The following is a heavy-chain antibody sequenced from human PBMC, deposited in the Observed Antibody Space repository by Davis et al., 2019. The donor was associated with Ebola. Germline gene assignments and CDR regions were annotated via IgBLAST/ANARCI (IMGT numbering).Heavy chain of an antibody. CDR2: TYYRSKWFV. CDR3: ARDPSYDQGYDY. Sequence: MPSETLSLTCAIPGDSVSSNTAAWNWIRQSPSRGLEWLGRTYYRSKWFVDYAVSMKSRMTITSDTSKNHFSLQLSSVTPEDTAVYYCARDPSYDQGYDYWGQGILVTVSS. D-gene: IGHD3-22*01. V-gene: IGHV6-1*01. CDR1: GDSVSSNTAA. J-gene: IGHJ4*02.